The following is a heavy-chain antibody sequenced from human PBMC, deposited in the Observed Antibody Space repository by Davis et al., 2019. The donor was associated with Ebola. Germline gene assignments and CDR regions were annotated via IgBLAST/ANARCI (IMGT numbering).Heavy chain of an antibody. Sequence: PGGSLRLSCAASGFTFSSYAMHWVRQAPGKGLEWVANIKQDGSEKYYVDSVKGRFTISRDNAKNSLYLQMNSLRDEDTAVYYCARAYCSSTSCNYYFDYWGQGTLVTVSS. J-gene: IGHJ4*02. V-gene: IGHV3-7*01. CDR2: IKQDGSEK. CDR3: ARAYCSSTSCNYYFDY. CDR1: GFTFSSYA. D-gene: IGHD2-2*01.